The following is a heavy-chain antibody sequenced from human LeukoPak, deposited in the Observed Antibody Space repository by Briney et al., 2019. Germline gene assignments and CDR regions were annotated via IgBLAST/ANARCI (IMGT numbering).Heavy chain of an antibody. J-gene: IGHJ4*02. CDR1: GDSIGSSNW. D-gene: IGHD3-10*01. Sequence: SETLSLTCAVSGDSIGSSNWWTWARQSPGKGLEWIGEIYHSGSTNYNPSLKSRVTISVDKSKNQFSLKLSSVTAADTAVYYCVRWDYYGSGSRRLDYWGQGILVTVSS. V-gene: IGHV4-4*02. CDR2: IYHSGST. CDR3: VRWDYYGSGSRRLDY.